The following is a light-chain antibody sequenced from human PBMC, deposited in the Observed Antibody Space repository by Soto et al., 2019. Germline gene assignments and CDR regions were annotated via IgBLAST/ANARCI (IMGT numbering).Light chain of an antibody. Sequence: DIQMTQSPSTLSASVGDRVILTCRASQSIGSWLAWYQQKAGKGPKLVIYKASSLKSGVPSRFSGSGSGTEFTLTISSLQPDDFATYYCQQYNNDSPWTFGQGTKVEVK. J-gene: IGKJ1*01. CDR1: QSIGSW. CDR3: QQYNNDSPWT. V-gene: IGKV1-5*03. CDR2: KAS.